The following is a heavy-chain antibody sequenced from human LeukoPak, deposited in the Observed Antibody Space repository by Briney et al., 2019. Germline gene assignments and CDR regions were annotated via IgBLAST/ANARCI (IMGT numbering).Heavy chain of an antibody. CDR1: EFTFSSYA. Sequence: GGSLRLSGAASEFTFSSYAMSWVRRAPGKGLEWVSCISASGGTTYYADSVKGRFTISRDNSRNTLYLQMNSLRAEDTAVYYCAKDLTGHTTPLFDYWGQGTLVIVSS. J-gene: IGHJ4*02. D-gene: IGHD3-9*01. CDR2: ISASGGTT. CDR3: AKDLTGHTTPLFDY. V-gene: IGHV3-23*01.